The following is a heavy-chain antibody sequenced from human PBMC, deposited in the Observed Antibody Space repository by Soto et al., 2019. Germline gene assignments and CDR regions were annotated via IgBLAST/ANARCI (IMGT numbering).Heavy chain of an antibody. CDR3: ARDLNCSGGSCYFSRDYYYYYGMDV. CDR1: GFTFSSYS. V-gene: IGHV3-21*01. Sequence: AGGSLRLSCAVSGFTFSSYSMNWVRQAPGKGLEWVSSISSSSSYIYYADSVKGRFTISRDNAKNSLYLQMNSLRAEDTAVYYCARDLNCSGGSCYFSRDYYYYYGMDVWGQGTTVTVSS. J-gene: IGHJ6*02. D-gene: IGHD2-15*01. CDR2: ISSSSSYI.